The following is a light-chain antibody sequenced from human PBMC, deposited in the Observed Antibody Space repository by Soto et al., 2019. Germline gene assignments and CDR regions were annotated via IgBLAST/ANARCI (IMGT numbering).Light chain of an antibody. V-gene: IGKV1-9*01. CDR3: QQLYT. CDR1: QGMSSS. J-gene: IGKJ4*01. Sequence: DIQLTQSPPFLSASVGDRVTVSCRASQGMSSSLAWYQQKQGKAPKLLIYAVSTFQSGVPSRFSGSGSGTEFTLTISSLQPEDFATYFCQQLYTFGGGTKVEVE. CDR2: AVS.